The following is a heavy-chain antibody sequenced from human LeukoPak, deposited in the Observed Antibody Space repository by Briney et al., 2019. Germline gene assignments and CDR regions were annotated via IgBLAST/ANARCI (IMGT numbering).Heavy chain of an antibody. CDR1: GFTFSSHG. D-gene: IGHD4-23*01. CDR2: IRHDGRNE. J-gene: IGHJ6*03. V-gene: IGHV3-30*02. Sequence: GGSLRLSCAASGFTFSSHGMHWVRQAPGKGLEWVAFIRHDGRNEYYADSVKGRFAISRDNSRNTLYLQMNSLRAEDTAVYYCAKKLGDGGNFYYYYYMDVWGEGTTVAISS. CDR3: AKKLGDGGNFYYYYYMDV.